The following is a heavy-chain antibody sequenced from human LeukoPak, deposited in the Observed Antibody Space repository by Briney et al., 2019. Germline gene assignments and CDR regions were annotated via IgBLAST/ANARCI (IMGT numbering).Heavy chain of an antibody. CDR1: GYTFTIYY. J-gene: IGHJ4*02. CDR2: NIPSGGST. CDR3: AREVPENFNFDY. D-gene: IGHD2/OR15-2a*01. Sequence: PSVKVSCKASGYTFTIYYTHWGRQTPGQGLGWMGINIPSGGSTLYAQKFQGRVTVTSDMSTSAVYVELSSLRSEDTAVYYCAREVPENFNFDYWGQGTLVTVSS. V-gene: IGHV1-46*01.